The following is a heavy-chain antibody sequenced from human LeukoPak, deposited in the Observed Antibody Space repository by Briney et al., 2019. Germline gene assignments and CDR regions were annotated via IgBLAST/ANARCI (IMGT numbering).Heavy chain of an antibody. V-gene: IGHV3-7*01. CDR2: IKQDGSEK. D-gene: IGHD6-19*01. J-gene: IGHJ4*02. Sequence: GGSLRLSCAASGFTFSSYWMSWVRQAPGKGLEWVANIKQDGSEKDYVDSVNDRFTLSRDNSKNPLSLQMNSLRAEDTAVYYCAKDPRYQAVAGTWYFDYWGQGTLVTVSS. CDR1: GFTFSSYW. CDR3: AKDPRYQAVAGTWYFDY.